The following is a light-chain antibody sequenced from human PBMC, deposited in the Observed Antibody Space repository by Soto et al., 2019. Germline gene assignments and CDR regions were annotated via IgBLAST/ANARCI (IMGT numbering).Light chain of an antibody. CDR3: LLYVGSGIHWV. CDR1: AGSVSTNNY. J-gene: IGLJ3*02. CDR2: NTD. Sequence: QAVVTQEPSFSVSPGGTVTLTCGLNAGSVSTNNYPSWYQQTPGQAPRTLIYNTDIRSSGVPDRFSGSILGNQAALTITGAQADDESDYYCLLYVGSGIHWVFGGGTKLPS. V-gene: IGLV8-61*01.